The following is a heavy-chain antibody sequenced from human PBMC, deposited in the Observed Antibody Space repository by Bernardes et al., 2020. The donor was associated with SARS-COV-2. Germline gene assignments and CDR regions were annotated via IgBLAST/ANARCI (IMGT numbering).Heavy chain of an antibody. J-gene: IGHJ6*02. V-gene: IGHV3-7*02. CDR2: INQDGSEM. Sequence: GGSLRLSCAASGFTFSAYWMGWLRQAPGKGLEWVATINQDGSEMSFGDSVKGRFTISRDNAKNSLYLQMNSLRTEDTALYYCAPTSSGRGGMDVWGQGTTVTVSS. CDR1: GFTFSAYW. CDR3: APTSSGRGGMDV. D-gene: IGHD6-25*01.